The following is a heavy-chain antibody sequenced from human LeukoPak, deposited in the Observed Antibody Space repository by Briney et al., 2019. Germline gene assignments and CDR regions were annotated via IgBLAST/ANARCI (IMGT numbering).Heavy chain of an antibody. CDR1: GDSFSGNY. D-gene: IGHD2-2*01. J-gene: IGHJ4*02. Sequence: SETLSLTCGVYGDSFSGNYWSWIRQPPGMGLEWIAEISHSGSTNNNPSLRSRVTISVDTSKNQFSLKLSSVTAADTAVYYCARIHCTSTSCSPRGLDYWGQGTLVTVS. CDR2: ISHSGST. V-gene: IGHV4-34*01. CDR3: ARIHCTSTSCSPRGLDY.